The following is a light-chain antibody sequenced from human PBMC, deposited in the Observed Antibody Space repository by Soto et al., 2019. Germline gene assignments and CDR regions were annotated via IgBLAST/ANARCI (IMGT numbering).Light chain of an antibody. V-gene: IGLV2-14*01. J-gene: IGLJ1*01. CDR1: SSDVGGYNY. Sequence: QSVLTQPASVSGSPGQSITISCTGTSSDVGGYNYVSWYQQHPGKAPKLMIYEVSNRPSGVSNRFSGSKSGNTASLTISGLQAEDEADYYCCSYTSSITYVFGTGTKV. CDR3: CSYTSSITYV. CDR2: EVS.